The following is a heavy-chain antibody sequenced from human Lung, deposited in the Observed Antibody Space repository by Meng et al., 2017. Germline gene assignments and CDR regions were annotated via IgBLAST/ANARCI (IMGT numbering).Heavy chain of an antibody. D-gene: IGHD4-11*01. CDR1: GGSFSDYY. Sequence: QVRLPQWGARLLKPSETLSLTCVVSGGSFSDYYWSWIRQPPGKGLEWIGEINHSGSTNYNPSLESRATISVDTSQNNLSLKLSSVTAADSAVYYCARGPTTMAHDFDYWGQGTLVTVSS. CDR2: INHSGST. V-gene: IGHV4-34*01. CDR3: ARGPTTMAHDFDY. J-gene: IGHJ4*02.